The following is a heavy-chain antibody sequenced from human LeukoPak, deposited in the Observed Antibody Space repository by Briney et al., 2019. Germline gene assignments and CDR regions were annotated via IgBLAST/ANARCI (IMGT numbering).Heavy chain of an antibody. V-gene: IGHV3-23*01. CDR1: GFTFSSCA. CDR2: ISGSGGST. Sequence: QPGGSLRLSCAASGFTFSSCAMSWVRQAPGKGLEWVSAISGSGGSTYYADSVKGRFTVSRDKSKNTLYLQMNSLRAEDTAIYYCAKHYYYSYMDVWGKGTTVTVSS. CDR3: AKHYYYSYMDV. J-gene: IGHJ6*03.